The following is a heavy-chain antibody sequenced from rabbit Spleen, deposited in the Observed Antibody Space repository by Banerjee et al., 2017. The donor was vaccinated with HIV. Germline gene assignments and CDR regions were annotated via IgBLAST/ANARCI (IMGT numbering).Heavy chain of an antibody. V-gene: IGHV1S7*01. J-gene: IGHJ4*01. D-gene: IGHD4-1*01. CDR3: ARDYNSGWDL. CDR2: IAADTGTT. CDR1: GFDVSNYY. Sequence: QLKETGGGLVQPGGSLTLSCKAAGFDVSNYYMSWVRQAPGKELEWIGAIAADTGTTYYANWVNGRFTISRDNAQNTVDLQINSLTAADTATYFCARDYNSGWDLWGPGTLVTVS.